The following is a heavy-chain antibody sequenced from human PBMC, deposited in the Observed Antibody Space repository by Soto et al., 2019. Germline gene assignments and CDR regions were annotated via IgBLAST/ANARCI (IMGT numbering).Heavy chain of an antibody. D-gene: IGHD6-13*01. CDR1: GGTFSSYA. Sequence: EASVKVSCKASGGTFSSYAISWVRQAPGQGLEWMGGIIPIFGTANYAQKFQGRVTITADKSTSTAYMELSSLRSEDTAVYYCARDVRIAAAGTNWFDPWGQGTLVTVYS. J-gene: IGHJ5*02. CDR2: IIPIFGTA. V-gene: IGHV1-69*06. CDR3: ARDVRIAAAGTNWFDP.